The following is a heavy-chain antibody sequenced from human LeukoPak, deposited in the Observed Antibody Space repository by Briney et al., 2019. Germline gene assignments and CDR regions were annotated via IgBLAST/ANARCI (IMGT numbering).Heavy chain of an antibody. Sequence: TSETLSLTCAVSGYSISSGYYWGWIRQPPGKGLEWIGSIYHSGSTYYSPSLKSRVTISVDTSKNQFSLKLSSVTAADTAVYYCARRDYDFWSGPANNFDYWGQGTLVTVSS. D-gene: IGHD3-3*01. V-gene: IGHV4-38-2*01. CDR2: IYHSGST. CDR1: GYSISSGYY. J-gene: IGHJ4*02. CDR3: ARRDYDFWSGPANNFDY.